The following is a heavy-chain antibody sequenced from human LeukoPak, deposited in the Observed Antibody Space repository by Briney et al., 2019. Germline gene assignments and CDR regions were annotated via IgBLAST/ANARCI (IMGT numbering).Heavy chain of an antibody. CDR3: ARGRGAFDY. V-gene: IGHV3-7*01. CDR1: GFTFSTYW. D-gene: IGHD3-10*01. Sequence: GGSLRLSCAASGFTFSTYWMTWVRQAPGKGLEWVANINQDGSEKYYVDSVKGRFTISRDNAKNPLYLQMNSLRAEDMAVYYCARGRGAFDYWGQGTLVTVSS. J-gene: IGHJ4*02. CDR2: INQDGSEK.